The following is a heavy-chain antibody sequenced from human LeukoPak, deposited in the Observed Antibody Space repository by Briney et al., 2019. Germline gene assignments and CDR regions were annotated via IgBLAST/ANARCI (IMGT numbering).Heavy chain of an antibody. CDR2: INPSGGST. J-gene: IGHJ4*02. V-gene: IGHV1-46*01. D-gene: IGHD6-13*01. CDR1: GGTFSSYA. CDR3: ARVAIVSYSSSWYFDY. Sequence: ASVKVSCKASGGTFSSYAISWVRQAPGQGLEWMGIINPSGGSTSYAQKFQGRVTMTRDTSTSTVYMELSSLRSEDTAVYYCARVAIVSYSSSWYFDYWGQGTLVTVSS.